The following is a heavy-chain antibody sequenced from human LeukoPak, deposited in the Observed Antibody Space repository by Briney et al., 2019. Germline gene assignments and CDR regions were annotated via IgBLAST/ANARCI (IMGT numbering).Heavy chain of an antibody. CDR3: ASLLGYCSSTSCSEHY. CDR1: GGTFTSYA. Sequence: SVKVSCKASGGTFTSYAISWVRQAPGQGLEWMGGIIPIFGTANYAQKFQGRVTITADESTSTAYMELSSLGSEDTAVYYCASLLGYCSSTSCSEHYWGQGTLVTVSS. V-gene: IGHV1-69*01. J-gene: IGHJ4*02. CDR2: IIPIFGTA. D-gene: IGHD2-2*01.